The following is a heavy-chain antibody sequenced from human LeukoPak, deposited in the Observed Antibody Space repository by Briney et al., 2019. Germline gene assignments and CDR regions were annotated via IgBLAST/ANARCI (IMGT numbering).Heavy chain of an antibody. Sequence: ASVKVSCKASGYTFTSYGITWVRQAPGQGLEWMGWISAYDGNTNYAQKLQGRVTMTTDTSTSTAYMELRSLRSDDTAVYYCARTRPTVEGWGFDYWGQGTLVTVSS. CDR3: ARTRPTVEGWGFDY. D-gene: IGHD4-17*01. J-gene: IGHJ4*02. V-gene: IGHV1-18*01. CDR1: GYTFTSYG. CDR2: ISAYDGNT.